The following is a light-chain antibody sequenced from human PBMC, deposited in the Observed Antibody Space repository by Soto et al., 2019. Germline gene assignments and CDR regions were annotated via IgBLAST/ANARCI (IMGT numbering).Light chain of an antibody. Sequence: EIVMTQSPATLSVSPGERVTLSCRASQSVSRFLAWYQQRPGQAPRLLIYDTSTRATGVPARFSGSGSGTEFSLTIISLQSEDFAVYYCQQYANWPPCTFGQGTKLEV. CDR3: QQYANWPPCT. V-gene: IGKV3-15*01. CDR1: QSVSRF. J-gene: IGKJ2*02. CDR2: DTS.